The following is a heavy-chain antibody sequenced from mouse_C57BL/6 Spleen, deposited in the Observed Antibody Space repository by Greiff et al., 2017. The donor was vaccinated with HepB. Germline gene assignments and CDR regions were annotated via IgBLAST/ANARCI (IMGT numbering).Heavy chain of an antibody. V-gene: IGHV5-9-1*02. CDR2: ISRGGDYI. D-gene: IGHD2-4*01. CDR1: GFTFSSYA. J-gene: IGHJ3*01. CDR3: TRGGDDYDWFAY. Sequence: EVQGVESGEGLVKPGGSLKLSCAASGFTFSSYAMSWVRQTPEKRLEWVAYISRGGDYIYYADTVKGRFTFSRDNAWNTLYLQMSSLKSEDTAMYYCTRGGDDYDWFAYWGQGTLVTVSA.